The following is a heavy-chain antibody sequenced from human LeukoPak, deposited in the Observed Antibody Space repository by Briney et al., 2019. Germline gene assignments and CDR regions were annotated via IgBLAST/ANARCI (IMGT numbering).Heavy chain of an antibody. CDR1: GYTFTSYG. CDR2: ISAYNGNT. Sequence: GASVKVSCKASGYTFTSYGISWVRQAPGQGLEWMGWISAYNGNTNYPQKLQGRVTMTTDTSTTTAYMELRGLRSEDTAVYYCAREYGSGRWADGHQTSWFDPWGQGTLVAVSS. V-gene: IGHV1-18*01. CDR3: AREYGSGRWADGHQTSWFDP. D-gene: IGHD6-25*01. J-gene: IGHJ5*02.